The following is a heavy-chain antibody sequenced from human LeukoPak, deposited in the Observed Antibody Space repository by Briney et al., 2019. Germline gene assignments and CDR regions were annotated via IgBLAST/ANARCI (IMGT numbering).Heavy chain of an antibody. J-gene: IGHJ6*03. D-gene: IGHD6-6*01. CDR1: GFTFSHYA. CDR2: ISSSSSYI. Sequence: PGTSLRLSCAASGFTFSHYAMHWVRQAPGKGLEWVSSISSSSSYIYYADSVKGRFTISRDNAKNSLYLQMNSLRAEDTAVYYCARDAPSSYYYYYYYMDVWGKGTTVTVSS. CDR3: ARDAPSSYYYYYYYMDV. V-gene: IGHV3-21*01.